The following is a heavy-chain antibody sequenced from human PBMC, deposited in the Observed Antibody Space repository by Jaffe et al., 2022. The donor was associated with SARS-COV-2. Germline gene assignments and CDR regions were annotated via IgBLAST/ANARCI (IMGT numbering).Heavy chain of an antibody. CDR3: ARGGGSYSPQTPDFDY. J-gene: IGHJ4*02. CDR1: GFTFSSYD. V-gene: IGHV3-13*01. Sequence: EVQLVESGGGLVQPGGSLRLSCAASGFTFSSYDMHWVRQATGKGLEWVSAIGTAGDTYYPGSVKGRFTISRENAKNSLYLQMNSLRAGDTAVYYCARGGGSYSPQTPDFDYWGQGTLVTVSS. CDR2: IGTAGDT. D-gene: IGHD1-26*01.